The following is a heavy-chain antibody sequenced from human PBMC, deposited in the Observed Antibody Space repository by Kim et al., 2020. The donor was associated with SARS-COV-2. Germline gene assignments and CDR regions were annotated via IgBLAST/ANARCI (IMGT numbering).Heavy chain of an antibody. CDR1: GYTFTSYA. D-gene: IGHD3-3*01. CDR2: INAGNGNT. J-gene: IGHJ3*02. Sequence: ASVKVSCKASGYTFTSYAMHLVRQAPGQRLEWMGWINAGNGNTKYSQKFQGRVTITRDTSASTAYMELSSLRSEDTAVYYCARGSITIFGVVIGTDAFDIWGQGTMVTVSS. V-gene: IGHV1-3*01. CDR3: ARGSITIFGVVIGTDAFDI.